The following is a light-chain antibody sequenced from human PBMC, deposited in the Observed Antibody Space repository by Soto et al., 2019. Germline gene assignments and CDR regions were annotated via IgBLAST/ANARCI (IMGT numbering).Light chain of an antibody. J-gene: IGKJ5*01. Sequence: RILIYDVSNRATGVPARFSGSGSETDFTLTISGLRSEDSAVYFCQQYNNWPFSFGQGTRLEIK. CDR2: DVS. V-gene: IGKV3-15*01. CDR3: QQYNNWPFS.